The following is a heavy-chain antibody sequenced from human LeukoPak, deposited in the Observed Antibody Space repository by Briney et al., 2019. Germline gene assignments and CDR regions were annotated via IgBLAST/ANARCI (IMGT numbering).Heavy chain of an antibody. J-gene: IGHJ4*02. CDR1: GFTFSSYG. CDR3: TTYPMVYAMNY. V-gene: IGHV3-33*01. CDR2: IWYDGSNK. D-gene: IGHD2-8*01. Sequence: PGGSLRLSCAASGFTFSSYGMHWARQAPGKGLEWVAVIWYDGSNKYYADSVKGRFTISRDNSKNTLYLQMNSLKTEDTAVYYCTTYPMVYAMNYWGQGTLVTVSS.